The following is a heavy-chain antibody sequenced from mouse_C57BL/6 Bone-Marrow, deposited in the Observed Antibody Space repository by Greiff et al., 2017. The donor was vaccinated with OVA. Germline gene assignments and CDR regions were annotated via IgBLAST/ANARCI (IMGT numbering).Heavy chain of an antibody. J-gene: IGHJ3*01. CDR3: ARYYYGRSYAWFAY. CDR1: GFTFSSYA. Sequence: EVKLMESGGGLVKPGGSLKLSCAASGFTFSSYAMSWVRQTPEKRLEWVATISDGGSYTYYPDNVKGRFTISRDNAKNNLYLQMSHLKSEDTAMYYCARYYYGRSYAWFAYCGQGTLVTVSA. V-gene: IGHV5-4*03. D-gene: IGHD1-1*01. CDR2: ISDGGSYT.